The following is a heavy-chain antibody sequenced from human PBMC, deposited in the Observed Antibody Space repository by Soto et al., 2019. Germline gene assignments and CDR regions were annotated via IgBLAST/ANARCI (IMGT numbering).Heavy chain of an antibody. D-gene: IGHD2-15*01. Sequence: EVQLVESGGGLVQPGGSLRLSCAASGFTFSSYSMNWVRQAPGKGLEWVSYISSSSSTIYYADSVKGRLTISRDNAKNSLYRQMNSLRAEDTAVYYCARGGGCSGGSCNFDYWGQGTLVTVSS. J-gene: IGHJ4*02. CDR1: GFTFSSYS. CDR3: ARGGGCSGGSCNFDY. V-gene: IGHV3-48*01. CDR2: ISSSSSTI.